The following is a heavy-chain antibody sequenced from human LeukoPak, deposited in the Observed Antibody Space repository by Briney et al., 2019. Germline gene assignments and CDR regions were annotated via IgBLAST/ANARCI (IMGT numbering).Heavy chain of an antibody. Sequence: PGGSLRLSCVASGFTFSHAWMSWVRQAPGKGVEWDGRIKSNVDGATTDYAAPVKGRFTISRDDSKNTLYLQTSSLKTEDTAVYYCTTDPASGRTPPYWGQGTLVTVSS. J-gene: IGHJ4*02. CDR1: GFTFSHAW. D-gene: IGHD6-25*01. CDR3: TTDPASGRTPPY. V-gene: IGHV3-15*01. CDR2: IKSNVDGATT.